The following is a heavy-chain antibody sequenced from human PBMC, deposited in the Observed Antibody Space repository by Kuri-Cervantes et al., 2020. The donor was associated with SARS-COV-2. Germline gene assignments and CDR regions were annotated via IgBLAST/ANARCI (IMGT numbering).Heavy chain of an antibody. J-gene: IGHJ4*02. D-gene: IGHD3-10*01. CDR3: AKDWSGTSGAGSPVFDY. CDR2: ISGSGAVT. Sequence: ETLSLTCAASGFTFSIYAMSWVRRAPGKGLEWVAGISGSGAVTYYTDSLRGRFTISRDHSKNTVILQMTSLRAEDTAVYYCAKDWSGTSGAGSPVFDYWGQGTLVTVSS. V-gene: IGHV3-23*01. CDR1: GFTFSIYA.